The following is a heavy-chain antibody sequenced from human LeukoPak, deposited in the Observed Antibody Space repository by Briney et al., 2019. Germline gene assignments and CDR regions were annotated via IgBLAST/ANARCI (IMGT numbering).Heavy chain of an antibody. V-gene: IGHV3-30*02. Sequence: PGGSLRLSGAPSGFTFSSYGMHWVRQAPGKGLEWVAFIRYDGSIKYYADSVKGRFTISRDNSKNTLYLQLNSLRAEDTAIYYCAREDYGDLDYWGQGTLVTVSS. CDR2: IRYDGSIK. J-gene: IGHJ4*02. CDR3: AREDYGDLDY. D-gene: IGHD4-17*01. CDR1: GFTFSSYG.